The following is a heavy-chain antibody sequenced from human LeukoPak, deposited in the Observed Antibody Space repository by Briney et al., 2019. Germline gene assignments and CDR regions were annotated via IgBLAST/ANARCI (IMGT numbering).Heavy chain of an antibody. V-gene: IGHV4-34*01. CDR3: ARLKNRLYYYDSSGLRYFDY. D-gene: IGHD3-22*01. J-gene: IGHJ4*02. Sequence: RPSETLSLTCAVYGGSFSGYYWSWIRQPPGKGLEWIGEINRSGSTNYNPSLKSRVTISVDTSKNQFSLKLSSVTAADTAVYYCARLKNRLYYYDSSGLRYFDYWGQGTLVTVSS. CDR1: GGSFSGYY. CDR2: INRSGST.